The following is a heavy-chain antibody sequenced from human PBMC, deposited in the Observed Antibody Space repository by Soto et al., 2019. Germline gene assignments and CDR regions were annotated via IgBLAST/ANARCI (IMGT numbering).Heavy chain of an antibody. J-gene: IGHJ4*02. D-gene: IGHD1-26*01. Sequence: PSETLSLTCTVSGGSINNYYWSWIRQPPGEGLEWIGYISYSENTYYNPSLKSRVTISVDMSKNQFSLKLTSVTAADTAVYYCARGSGGLLTSVRLGVLDLNLDYWGQGALVT. CDR3: ARGSGGLLTSVRLGVLDLNLDY. CDR1: GGSINNYY. V-gene: IGHV4-59*01. CDR2: ISYSENT.